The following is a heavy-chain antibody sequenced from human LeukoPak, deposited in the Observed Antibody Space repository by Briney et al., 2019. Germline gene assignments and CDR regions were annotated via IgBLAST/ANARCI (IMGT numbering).Heavy chain of an antibody. V-gene: IGHV4-39*01. CDR2: IYYSGST. CDR3: ARQVVAVAGTGYFDY. D-gene: IGHD6-19*01. J-gene: IGHJ4*02. CDR1: GGSIRSSSYY. Sequence: MSSETLSLTCTVSGGSIRSSSYYWGWIRQPPGKGPEWIGSIYYSGSTYYNASLKSRGTISVDTSKNQFSLKLNSVTAADTAVYFCARQVVAVAGTGYFDYWGQGTLVTVSS.